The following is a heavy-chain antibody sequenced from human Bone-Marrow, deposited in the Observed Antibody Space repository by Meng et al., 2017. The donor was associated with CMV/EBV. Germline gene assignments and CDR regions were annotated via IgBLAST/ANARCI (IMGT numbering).Heavy chain of an antibody. CDR3: ARGGSVFYGMDV. J-gene: IGHJ6*02. CDR2: INPNSGGT. V-gene: IGHV1-2*02. D-gene: IGHD1-26*01. CDR1: GYTFTGYY. Sequence: ASVKVSCKASGYTFTGYYMHWVRQAPGQGLEWMGWINPNSGGTNYAQKFQGRVTMTRDTSISTAYMELSRLSSVTAADTAVYYCARGGSVFYGMDVWGQGTTVTVSS.